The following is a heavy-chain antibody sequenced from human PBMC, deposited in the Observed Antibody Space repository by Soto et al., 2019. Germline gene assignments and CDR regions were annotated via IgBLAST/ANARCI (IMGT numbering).Heavy chain of an antibody. CDR2: IWYDGSNK. Sequence: GGSLRLSCAASGFTFSSYGMHWVRQAPGKGLEWVAVIWYDGSNKYYADSVKGRFTISRDNSKNTLYLQMNSLRAEDTAVYYWARDRFGDVGAFDIWGQGTMVTVSS. V-gene: IGHV3-33*01. J-gene: IGHJ3*02. CDR3: ARDRFGDVGAFDI. CDR1: GFTFSSYG. D-gene: IGHD3-10*01.